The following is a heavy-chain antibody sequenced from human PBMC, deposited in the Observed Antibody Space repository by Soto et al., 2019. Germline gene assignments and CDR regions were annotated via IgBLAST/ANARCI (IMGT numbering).Heavy chain of an antibody. CDR2: ISYDGSNK. V-gene: IGHV3-30*18. J-gene: IGHJ3*02. CDR3: AKATATGGGAFDI. Sequence: GGSLRLSCAASGFTFSSYGMHWVRQAPGKGLGWVAVISYDGSNKYYADSVKGRFTISRDNSKNTLYLQMNSLRAEDTAVYYCAKATATGGGAFDICGQGTMVTVSS. CDR1: GFTFSSYG. D-gene: IGHD2-8*02.